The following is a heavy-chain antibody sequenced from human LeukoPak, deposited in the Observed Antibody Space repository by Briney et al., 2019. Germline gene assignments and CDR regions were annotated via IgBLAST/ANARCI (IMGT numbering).Heavy chain of an antibody. J-gene: IGHJ5*02. CDR1: GFTVSSNY. CDR2: INHSGST. Sequence: PGGSLRLSCAASGFTVSSNYMTWVRQPPGKGLEWIGEINHSGSTNYNPSLKSRVTISVDTSKNQFSLKLSSVTAADTAVYYCAGSHYYDSSGSQNNWFDPWGQGTLVTVSS. D-gene: IGHD3-22*01. V-gene: IGHV4-34*08. CDR3: AGSHYYDSSGSQNNWFDP.